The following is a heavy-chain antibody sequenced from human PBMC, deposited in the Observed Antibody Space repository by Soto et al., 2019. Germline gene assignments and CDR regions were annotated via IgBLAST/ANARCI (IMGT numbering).Heavy chain of an antibody. CDR3: ARTAAGYNYLNC. CDR2: IYHTGSS. D-gene: IGHD5-12*01. J-gene: IGHJ4*02. Sequence: SETLCFACTFCDGSIRIGGYSRRWIRQEPGKGLEWIGYIYHTGSSYYNPSLESRVIVSVETSKNQFSLSLSSVTAADTAVYYCARTAAGYNYLNCWGQGTLVTGSS. V-gene: IGHV4-31*03. CDR1: DGSIRIGGYS.